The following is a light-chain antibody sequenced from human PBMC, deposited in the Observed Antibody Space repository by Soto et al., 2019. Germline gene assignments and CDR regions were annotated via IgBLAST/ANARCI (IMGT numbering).Light chain of an antibody. V-gene: IGKV1-39*01. J-gene: IGKJ3*01. CDR2: ATS. CDR1: QTPRTF. Sequence: IHMTLSPSSLSASVGDRVTITCRASQTPRTFLNWYQQKPGKSPKLLIYATSTLQSGVPSRFSGRDSGEDFTLTINNLQPEDFATYYCQQPPYTFGPGTKVDIK. CDR3: QQPPYT.